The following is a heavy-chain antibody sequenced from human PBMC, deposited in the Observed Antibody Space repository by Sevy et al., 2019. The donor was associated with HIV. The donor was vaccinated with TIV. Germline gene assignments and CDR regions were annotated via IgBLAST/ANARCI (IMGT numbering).Heavy chain of an antibody. Sequence: GGSLRLSCRGSGFTFGDFAMTWFRQAPGKGLEWVGFIRTKAYGGTTEYAASARGKFGISRDDSKSIAYLQMNSLKTEDTAVYYCARDHYSRAWYGGDFDYWGQGTLVTVSS. D-gene: IGHD6-19*01. CDR1: GFTFGDFA. J-gene: IGHJ4*02. CDR3: ARDHYSRAWYGGDFDY. V-gene: IGHV3-49*03. CDR2: IRTKAYGGTT.